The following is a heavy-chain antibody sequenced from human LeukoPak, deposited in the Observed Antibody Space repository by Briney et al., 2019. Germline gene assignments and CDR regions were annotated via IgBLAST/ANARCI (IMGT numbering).Heavy chain of an antibody. V-gene: IGHV3-48*01. D-gene: IGHD5-18*01. Sequence: GGSLRLSCAASGFTLSTYSMNWVRQAPGKGLEWVSYISSTSRTIYYADSVKGRFTISRDNAKNSLYLQVNSLRADDTAVYYCARVGYTYGYYDYWGQGILVIVSS. CDR1: GFTLSTYS. J-gene: IGHJ4*02. CDR3: ARVGYTYGYYDY. CDR2: ISSTSRTI.